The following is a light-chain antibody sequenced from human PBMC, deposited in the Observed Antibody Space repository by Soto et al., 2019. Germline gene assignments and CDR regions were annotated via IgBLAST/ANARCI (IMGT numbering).Light chain of an antibody. Sequence: SALTQPASVSGSPGQSITISCTGTSSDVGGYNYVSWYQQHPGKAPKLMIYDVSNRPSGVSNRFSGSKSGNTASLTISGLQAEDEADYYSTSYTSSSPLNHVFRTGTKDPV. CDR2: DVS. CDR1: SSDVGGYNY. J-gene: IGLJ1*01. V-gene: IGLV2-14*01. CDR3: TSYTSSSPLNHV.